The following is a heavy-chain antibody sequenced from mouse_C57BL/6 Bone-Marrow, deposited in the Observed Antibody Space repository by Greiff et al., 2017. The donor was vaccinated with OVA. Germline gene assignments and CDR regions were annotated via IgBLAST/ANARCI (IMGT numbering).Heavy chain of an antibody. CDR3: AIERDYYGYGEFAY. CDR2: IHPNSGST. Sequence: QVQLQQPGAELVKPGASVKLSCKASGYTFTSYWMHWVKQRPGQGLEWIGMIHPNSGSTNYNEKFKSKATLTVDKSSSTAYMQLSSLTSEDSAVYYCAIERDYYGYGEFAYWGQGTLVTVSA. CDR1: GYTFTSYW. J-gene: IGHJ3*01. D-gene: IGHD2-2*01. V-gene: IGHV1-64*01.